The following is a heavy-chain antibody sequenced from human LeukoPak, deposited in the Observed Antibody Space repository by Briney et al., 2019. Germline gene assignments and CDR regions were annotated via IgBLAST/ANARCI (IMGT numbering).Heavy chain of an antibody. CDR2: ISSGSTI. CDR1: GFTFSDYY. Sequence: GGSLRLSCAASGFTFSDYYMSWIRQAPGKGLEWVSYISSGSTIYYADSVKGRFTISRDNAKNSLYLQMNSLRAEDTAVYYCAHLGGMVIQNWGQGTLVTVSS. V-gene: IGHV3-11*04. CDR3: AHLGGMVIQN. J-gene: IGHJ1*01. D-gene: IGHD3-16*01.